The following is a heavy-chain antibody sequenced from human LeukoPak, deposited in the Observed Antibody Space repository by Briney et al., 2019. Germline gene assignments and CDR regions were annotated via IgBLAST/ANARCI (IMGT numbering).Heavy chain of an antibody. J-gene: IGHJ6*02. CDR3: ATNGGQQPYLYGMDV. Sequence: GGSLRRSCAASGFTFSSYAMSWVRQAPGKGLEWVSAISGSGGSTYYADSVKGRFTISRDNSKNTLYLQMNSLRAEDTAVYYCATNGGQQPYLYGMDVWGQGTTVTVSS. D-gene: IGHD6-13*01. CDR2: ISGSGGST. CDR1: GFTFSSYA. V-gene: IGHV3-23*01.